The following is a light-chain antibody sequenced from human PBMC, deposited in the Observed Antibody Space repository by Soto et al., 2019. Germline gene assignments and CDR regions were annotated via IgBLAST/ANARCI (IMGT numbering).Light chain of an antibody. V-gene: IGKV3-15*01. CDR2: GAS. CDR3: QQYNNWPRAT. CDR1: QNVRSN. J-gene: IGKJ4*01. Sequence: EIVMTQSPATLSVSPGERATLSCRASQNVRSNLAWYQQKPGQAPRLLIYGASTRATGIPARFSGRGSGTGFILTISSLQSEDFGVYYCQQYNNWPRATFGGGTKVDIK.